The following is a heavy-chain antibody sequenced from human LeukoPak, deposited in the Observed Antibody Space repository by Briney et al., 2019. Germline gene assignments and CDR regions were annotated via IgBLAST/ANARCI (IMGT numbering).Heavy chain of an antibody. V-gene: IGHV1-18*01. Sequence: ASVKVSCKASGYTFTSYGISWVRQAPGQGLEWMGWISAYNGNTNYAQKLQGRVTMTTDTSTSTAYMELRSLRSDGTAVYYCVAVSGSYYYFDYWGQGTLVTVSS. CDR3: VAVSGSYYYFDY. CDR2: ISAYNGNT. J-gene: IGHJ4*02. D-gene: IGHD1-26*01. CDR1: GYTFTSYG.